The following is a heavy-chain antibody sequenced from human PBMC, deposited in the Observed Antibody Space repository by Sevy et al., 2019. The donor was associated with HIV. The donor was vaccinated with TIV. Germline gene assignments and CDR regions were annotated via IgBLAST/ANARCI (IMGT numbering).Heavy chain of an antibody. V-gene: IGHV3-11*01. CDR1: GFSFSDYY. CDR3: ARVGLAASGGGFGAFDM. J-gene: IGHJ3*02. Sequence: GGSLRLSCAASGFSFSDYYMTWIRQAPGRGWGGVKYFVGSINALFFEDPLKGRFIISRDNTKKSLYLRMNTLRAEDTAVYYCARVGLAASGGGFGAFDMWGQGTMVTVSS. D-gene: IGHD6-13*01. CDR2: FVGSINAL.